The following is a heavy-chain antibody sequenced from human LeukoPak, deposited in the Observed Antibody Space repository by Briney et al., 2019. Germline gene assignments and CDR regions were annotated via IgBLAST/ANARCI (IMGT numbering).Heavy chain of an antibody. CDR1: GYTFSDYY. J-gene: IGHJ4*02. CDR3: ASAAELDSRLMTVAANHDY. V-gene: IGHV1-2*02. CDR2: INPKSGGT. D-gene: IGHD6-19*01. Sequence: GASVKVSCKASGYTFSDYYIHWVRQAPGQGLQWMGWINPKSGGTKYAQKFQGRVTMTRDTSTSTAYMELRRLRSDDTAVYYCASAAELDSRLMTVAANHDYWGQGTLITASS.